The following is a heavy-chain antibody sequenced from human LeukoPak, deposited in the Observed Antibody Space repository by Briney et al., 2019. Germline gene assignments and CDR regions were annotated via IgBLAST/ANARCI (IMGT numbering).Heavy chain of an antibody. D-gene: IGHD3-10*01. CDR1: GYTFTSYG. CDR3: ARDPILLWSGELWRYFDY. Sequence: ASVKVSCKASGYTFTSYGISWVRQAPGQGLEWMGWISAYNGNTNYAQKLQGRVTMTTDTSTSTAYMELRSLRSDDTAVYYCARDPILLWSGELWRYFDYWGQGTLVTVSS. CDR2: ISAYNGNT. V-gene: IGHV1-18*01. J-gene: IGHJ4*02.